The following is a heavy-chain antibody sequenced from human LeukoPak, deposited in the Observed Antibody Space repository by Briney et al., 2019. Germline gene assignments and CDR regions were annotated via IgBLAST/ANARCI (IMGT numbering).Heavy chain of an antibody. Sequence: PGGSLRLSCAASGFTFSSYAMHWVRQAPGKGLEWVAFIHYDGSNNYYADSVKGRFTISRDNSKNTLYLQMNSLRAEDTAVYYCARATYYYDSLRLDGWFDPWGQGTLVTVSS. CDR3: ARATYYYDSLRLDGWFDP. V-gene: IGHV3-30*02. CDR1: GFTFSSYA. D-gene: IGHD3-22*01. J-gene: IGHJ5*02. CDR2: IHYDGSNN.